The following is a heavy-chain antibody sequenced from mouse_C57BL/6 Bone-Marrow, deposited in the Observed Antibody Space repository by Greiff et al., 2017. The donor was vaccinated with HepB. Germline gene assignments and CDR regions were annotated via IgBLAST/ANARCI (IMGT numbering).Heavy chain of an antibody. CDR3: ARRRYYGSSFYAMDY. D-gene: IGHD1-1*01. Sequence: QVQLQQPGAELVKPGASVKMSCKASGYTFTSYWITWVKQRPGQGLEWIGDIYPGSGNTNYNEKFKSKATLTVDTSSSTAYMQLSSLTSEDSAVYYCARRRYYGSSFYAMDYWGQGTSVTVSS. V-gene: IGHV1-55*01. CDR2: IYPGSGNT. CDR1: GYTFTSYW. J-gene: IGHJ4*01.